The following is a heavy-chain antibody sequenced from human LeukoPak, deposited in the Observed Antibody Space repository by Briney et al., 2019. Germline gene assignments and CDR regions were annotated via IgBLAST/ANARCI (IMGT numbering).Heavy chain of an antibody. CDR2: IYTSGST. Sequence: SETLSLTCTVSGGSISSYYWSWIRQPAGKGLEWIGRIYTSGSTNYNPSLKSRVTMSVDTSKNQFSLKLSSVTAADTAVYYCARAGVYGDYPTTYNWLDPWGQGTLVTVSS. J-gene: IGHJ5*02. CDR3: ARAGVYGDYPTTYNWLDP. D-gene: IGHD4-17*01. CDR1: GGSISSYY. V-gene: IGHV4-4*07.